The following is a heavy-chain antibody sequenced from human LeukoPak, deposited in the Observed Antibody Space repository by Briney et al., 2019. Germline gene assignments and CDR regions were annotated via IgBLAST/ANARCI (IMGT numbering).Heavy chain of an antibody. J-gene: IGHJ5*02. CDR1: GGSISSYY. CDR2: IYTSGST. CDR3: ARCIAAAGNVNWFDP. Sequence: PSETLSLTCTVSGGSISSYYWSWIRQPAGKGLEWIGRIYTSGSTNYNPSLKSRVTMSVDTSKNQFSLKLSSVTAADTAVYYCARCIAAAGNVNWFDPWGQGTLVTVSS. V-gene: IGHV4-4*07. D-gene: IGHD6-13*01.